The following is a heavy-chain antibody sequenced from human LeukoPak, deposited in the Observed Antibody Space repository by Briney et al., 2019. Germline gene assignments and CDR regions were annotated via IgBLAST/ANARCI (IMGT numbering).Heavy chain of an antibody. CDR1: GFTFDRYT. CDR2: ITWDGGGT. CDR3: AKDSGYYYDSSGYVDY. V-gene: IGHV3-43*01. Sequence: PGGSLRLSCGASGFTFDRYTMYWVRHLPGKGLELVSLITWDGGGTYYADSVKGRFTISRDNSKNTLYLQMNSLRAEDTAVYYCAKDSGYYYDSSGYVDYWGQGTLVTVSS. J-gene: IGHJ4*02. D-gene: IGHD3-22*01.